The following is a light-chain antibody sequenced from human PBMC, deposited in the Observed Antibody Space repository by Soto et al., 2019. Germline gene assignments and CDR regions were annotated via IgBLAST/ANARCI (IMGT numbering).Light chain of an antibody. CDR2: DAS. J-gene: IGKJ1*01. Sequence: EIVLTQSPATLSLSPGERATLSCRASQSVSSYLAWYQQKPGQAPRLLIYDASNIATGIPARFSGSGSGTDFTLTISSLEPEDFAVYYCQQRSNWPRTFGQGTKVEIK. CDR3: QQRSNWPRT. CDR1: QSVSSY. V-gene: IGKV3-11*01.